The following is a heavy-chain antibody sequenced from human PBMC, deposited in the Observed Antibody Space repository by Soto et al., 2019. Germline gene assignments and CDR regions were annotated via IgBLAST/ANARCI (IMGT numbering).Heavy chain of an antibody. J-gene: IGHJ4*02. V-gene: IGHV3-74*01. CDR3: TRDRGGNFYGGFDY. CDR1: GFTFNNYW. D-gene: IGHD1-26*01. Sequence: EVQLVESGGGLVQPGGSLRLSCAASGFTFNNYWMHWVRQAPGKGLVWVSRINIEESTTDYADSVRGRFAISRDNAKNTLYLQINSLRDEDTAVYSCTRDRGGNFYGGFDYCGRGTLVTVSP. CDR2: INIEESTT.